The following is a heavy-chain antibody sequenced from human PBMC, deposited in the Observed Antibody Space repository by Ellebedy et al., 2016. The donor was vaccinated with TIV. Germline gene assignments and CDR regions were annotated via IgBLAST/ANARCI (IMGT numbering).Heavy chain of an antibody. CDR3: TRDYQGAHDY. CDR2: ISSGSAYI. CDR1: GFTFSTYT. V-gene: IGHV3-21*01. Sequence: GESLKISXATSGFTFSTYTMNWVRQAPGKGLEWVSSISSGSAYIHYADSVKGRFTISRDNAKNSLFLQMTSLRAEDTAVYFCTRDYQGAHDYWGRGTLVTVSS. D-gene: IGHD3-16*02. J-gene: IGHJ4*02.